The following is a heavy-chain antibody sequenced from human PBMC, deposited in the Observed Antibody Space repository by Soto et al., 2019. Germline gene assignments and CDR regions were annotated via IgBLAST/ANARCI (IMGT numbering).Heavy chain of an antibody. CDR1: GFTFTSSA. CDR3: AAPVLALAFDI. Sequence: GASVKVSCKASGFTFTSSAVQWVRQARGQRLEWIGWIVVGSGNTNYAQKFQERVTITRDMSTSTAYMELSSLRSADTAVYYCAAPVLALAFDIWGQGTMVTVSS. CDR2: IVVGSGNT. D-gene: IGHD3-3*02. V-gene: IGHV1-58*01. J-gene: IGHJ3*02.